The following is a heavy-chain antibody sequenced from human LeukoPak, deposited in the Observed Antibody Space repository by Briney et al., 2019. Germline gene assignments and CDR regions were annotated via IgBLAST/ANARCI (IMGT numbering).Heavy chain of an antibody. Sequence: GGSLRLSCAASGFTFSDYYMSWIRQAPGKGLEWVSYISSSSSYTNYADSVKGRSTISRDNSKNSLYLQMNSLRAEDTAVYYCASPAAGSNFDCWGQGTLVTVSS. V-gene: IGHV3-11*03. D-gene: IGHD6-13*01. J-gene: IGHJ4*02. CDR1: GFTFSDYY. CDR3: ASPAAGSNFDC. CDR2: ISSSSSYT.